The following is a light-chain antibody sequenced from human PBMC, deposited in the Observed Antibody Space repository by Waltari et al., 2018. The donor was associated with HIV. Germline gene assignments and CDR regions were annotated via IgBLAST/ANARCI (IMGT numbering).Light chain of an antibody. CDR1: SSHVGDNS. Sequence: SLLTQPPSVSAAPGQRVTISCSGGSSHVGDNSVSWYQHLPGTAPKLLIYDNKKRPSGIPDRFSGSKSGTSVTLAITGLQTGDEADYYCGAWDSRLNTWMFGGGTKLTVL. CDR2: DNK. V-gene: IGLV1-51*01. CDR3: GAWDSRLNTWM. J-gene: IGLJ3*02.